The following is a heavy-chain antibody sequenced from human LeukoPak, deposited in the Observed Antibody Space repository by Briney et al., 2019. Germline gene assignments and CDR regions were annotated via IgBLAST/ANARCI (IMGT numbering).Heavy chain of an antibody. V-gene: IGHV1-69*13. CDR3: AREKYYGSGSYDYYYYGMDV. D-gene: IGHD3-10*01. CDR1: GGTFSSYA. J-gene: IGHJ6*02. Sequence: SVKVSCKASGGTFSSYAISWVRQAPGQGLEWMGGIIPIFGTANYAQKSQGRVTITADESTSTAYMELSSLRSEDTAVYYCAREKYYGSGSYDYYYYGMDVWGQGTTVTVSS. CDR2: IIPIFGTA.